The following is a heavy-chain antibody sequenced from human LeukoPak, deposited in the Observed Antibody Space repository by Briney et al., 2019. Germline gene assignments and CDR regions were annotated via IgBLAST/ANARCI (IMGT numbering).Heavy chain of an antibody. D-gene: IGHD2-15*01. CDR2: MNPNSGNT. CDR1: GYTFTSYD. V-gene: IGHV1-8*01. CDR3: ARELLYCSGGSCYSPLGY. J-gene: IGHJ4*02. Sequence: ASVKVSCKASGYTFTSYDINWVRQATGQGLEWMGWMNPNSGNTGYAQKFQGRATMTRNTSISTAYMELSSLRSEDTAVYYCARELLYCSGGSCYSPLGYWGQGTLVTVSS.